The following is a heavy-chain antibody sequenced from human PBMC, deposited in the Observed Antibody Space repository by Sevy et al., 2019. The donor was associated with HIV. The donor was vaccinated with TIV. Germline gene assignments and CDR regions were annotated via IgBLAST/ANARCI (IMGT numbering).Heavy chain of an antibody. V-gene: IGHV3-30-3*01. Sequence: GGSLRLSCAASGFTSNNYAMNWVRQAPGKVLEWVTLISYAGSNKYYADSVKGRFTISRDNSKNTLYLQMNSLRVEDTAVYYCARSMRASGITIFVDGFDLWGQGTKVTVSS. CDR1: GFTSNNYA. CDR3: ARSMRASGITIFVDGFDL. D-gene: IGHD3-3*01. J-gene: IGHJ3*01. CDR2: ISYAGSNK.